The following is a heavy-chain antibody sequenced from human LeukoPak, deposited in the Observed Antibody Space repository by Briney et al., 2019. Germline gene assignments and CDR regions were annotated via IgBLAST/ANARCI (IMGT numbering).Heavy chain of an antibody. CDR3: AKLRDGYIYFDY. Sequence: VSAISGSGGSTYYADSVKGRFTISRDNSKNTLYLQMNSLRAEDTAVYYCAKLRDGYIYFDYWGQGTLVTVSS. D-gene: IGHD5-12*01. V-gene: IGHV3-23*01. CDR2: ISGSGGST. J-gene: IGHJ4*02.